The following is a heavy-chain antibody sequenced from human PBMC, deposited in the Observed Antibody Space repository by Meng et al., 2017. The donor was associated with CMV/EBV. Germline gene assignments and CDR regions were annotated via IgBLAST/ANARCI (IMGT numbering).Heavy chain of an antibody. Sequence: SVKVSCKASGGTFSSYAISWVRQAPGQGLEWMGGIIPIFGTANYAQKFQGRVTITTDESTSTAYMELSSLRSEDTAVYYCARGHRYCSSTSYYNVHDAFDIWGQGTMVTVSS. J-gene: IGHJ3*02. V-gene: IGHV1-69*05. CDR3: ARGHRYCSSTSYYNVHDAFDI. D-gene: IGHD2-2*01. CDR1: GGTFSSYA. CDR2: IIPIFGTA.